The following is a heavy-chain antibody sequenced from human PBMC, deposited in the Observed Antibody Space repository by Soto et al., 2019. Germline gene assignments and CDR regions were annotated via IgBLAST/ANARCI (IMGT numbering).Heavy chain of an antibody. CDR3: ARHLPFHVPAANAAFDI. CDR1: GGTFSSYT. Sequence: ASVKVSFKASGGTFSSYTISWVRQAPGQGLEWMGRIIPILGIANYAQKFQGRVTITADKSTSTAYMELSSLRSEDTAVYYCARHLPFHVPAANAAFDIWGQGTMVTVSS. CDR2: IIPILGIA. V-gene: IGHV1-69*02. J-gene: IGHJ3*02. D-gene: IGHD2-2*01.